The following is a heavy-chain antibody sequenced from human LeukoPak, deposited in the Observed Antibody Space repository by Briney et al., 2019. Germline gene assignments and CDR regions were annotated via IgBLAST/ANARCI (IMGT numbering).Heavy chain of an antibody. J-gene: IGHJ6*03. Sequence: GASVKVSCKASGGTFSSYAISWVRQAPGQGLEWMGGIIPIFGTANYAQKFQGRVTITTDESTSTAYMELSSLRSEDTAVYYCASASRCSGGSCYSPYYYYYMDVWGKGTTVTVSS. CDR2: IIPIFGTA. CDR3: ASASRCSGGSCYSPYYYYYMDV. V-gene: IGHV1-69*05. D-gene: IGHD2-15*01. CDR1: GGTFSSYA.